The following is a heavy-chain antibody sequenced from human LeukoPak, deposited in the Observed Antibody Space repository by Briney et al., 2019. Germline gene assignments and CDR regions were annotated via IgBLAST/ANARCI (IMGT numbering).Heavy chain of an antibody. CDR2: ISPYNGNT. CDR3: ARRYYGSGTYYHFDS. CDR1: GYSFPSYG. D-gene: IGHD3-10*01. Sequence: GASVKVSFKASGYSFPSYGISWVRQAPGQGLEWMGWISPYNGNTNYAQKLQGRLTLTTDTSTNTAYMELKSLGFDDSAVYFCARRYYGSGTYYHFDSWGPGALVTVSS. J-gene: IGHJ4*02. V-gene: IGHV1-18*01.